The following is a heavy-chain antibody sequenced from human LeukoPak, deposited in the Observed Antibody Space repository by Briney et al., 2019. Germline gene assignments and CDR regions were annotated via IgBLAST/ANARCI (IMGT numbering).Heavy chain of an antibody. CDR3: ASLKRYYYDSSGPIL. D-gene: IGHD3-22*01. CDR2: ISSSSSTI. V-gene: IGHV3-48*01. Sequence: PGGSLRLSCAASGFTFSSYSMNWVRQAPGKGLEWVSYISSSSSTIYYADSVKGRFTISRDNAKNSLYLQMNSLRAEDTAVYYCASLKRYYYDSSGPILWGQGTLVTASS. J-gene: IGHJ4*02. CDR1: GFTFSSYS.